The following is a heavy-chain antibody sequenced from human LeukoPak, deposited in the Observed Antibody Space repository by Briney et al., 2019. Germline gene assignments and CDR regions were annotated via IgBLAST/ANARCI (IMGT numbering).Heavy chain of an antibody. D-gene: IGHD6-19*01. V-gene: IGHV3-48*03. Sequence: PGGSLRLSCAASGFTFSSDEMNWVRQAPGKGLEWVSYISSSGNTIYYADSVKGRFTISRDNAKNSLYLQMNSLRAEDTAVYYCARDGPKYTSGWYGTYHFDYWGQGTLVTVSS. CDR1: GFTFSSDE. J-gene: IGHJ4*02. CDR3: ARDGPKYTSGWYGTYHFDY. CDR2: ISSSGNTI.